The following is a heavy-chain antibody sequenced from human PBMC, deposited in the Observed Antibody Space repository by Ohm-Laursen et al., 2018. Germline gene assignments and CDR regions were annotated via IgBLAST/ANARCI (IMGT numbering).Heavy chain of an antibody. CDR1: GGSVNSGSSY. J-gene: IGHJ4*02. CDR2: IHPSGST. Sequence: TLSLTCTVSGGSVNSGSSYWSWIRQPAGKGLEWIGRIHPSGSTNYNPSLKSRLTMSIDTSRNQFSLNLNSVTAADTAVYYCARENGPAQYWGQGTLVTVSS. V-gene: IGHV4-61*02. D-gene: IGHD3-10*01. CDR3: ARENGPAQY.